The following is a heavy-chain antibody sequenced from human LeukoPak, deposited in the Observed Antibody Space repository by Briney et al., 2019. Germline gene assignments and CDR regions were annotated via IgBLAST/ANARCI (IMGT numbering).Heavy chain of an antibody. Sequence: GGSLRLSCAASGFTVSSNYMSWVRQAPGKGLEWVSVIYSGGSTYYADSVKGRFNISRDNSKNTLYLQMNSLRAEDTAVYYCASEYYGSGSYYLDYWGQGTLVTVSS. CDR1: GFTVSSNY. CDR3: ASEYYGSGSYYLDY. J-gene: IGHJ4*02. V-gene: IGHV3-53*01. CDR2: IYSGGST. D-gene: IGHD3-10*01.